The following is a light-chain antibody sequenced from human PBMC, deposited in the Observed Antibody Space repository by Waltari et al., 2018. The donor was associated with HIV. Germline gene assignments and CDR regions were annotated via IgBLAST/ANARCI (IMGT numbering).Light chain of an antibody. J-gene: IGKJ4*01. CDR2: DAS. CDR3: QQRSNWPLT. CDR1: QRVRSL. V-gene: IGKV3-11*01. Sequence: EIVSTQSPATLSLSPGDRATLSCGASQRVRSLIAWYQQKPGQAPRLLIYDASNRATGIPARFSGSGSGTDFTLTISSLEPEDFAVYYCQQRSNWPLTFGGGTEVEIK.